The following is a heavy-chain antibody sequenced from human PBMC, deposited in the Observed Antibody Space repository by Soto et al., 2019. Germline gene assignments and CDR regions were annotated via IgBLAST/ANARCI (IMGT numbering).Heavy chain of an antibody. CDR3: ARISRACSGGSCYSPNYGMDV. Sequence: SGPTLVNPTETLTLTCTVSGFSLSNARMGVSWIRQPPGNALEWLAHIFSNDEKSYSTSLKSRLTISKDTSKSQVVLTMTNMDPVDTATYYCARISRACSGGSCYSPNYGMDVWGQGTTVTVSS. CDR1: GFSLSNARMG. V-gene: IGHV2-26*01. CDR2: IFSNDEK. J-gene: IGHJ6*02. D-gene: IGHD2-15*01.